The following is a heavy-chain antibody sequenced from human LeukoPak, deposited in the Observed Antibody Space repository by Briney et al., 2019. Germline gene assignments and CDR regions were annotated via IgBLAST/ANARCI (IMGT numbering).Heavy chain of an antibody. V-gene: IGHV3-23*01. J-gene: IGHJ4*02. CDR3: AKDRSCINDVCHVDFDY. D-gene: IGHD2-8*01. CDR2: ICGSGGST. CDR1: GFIFSSYA. Sequence: GGSLRLSCAASGFIFSSYAMSWLRQAPGKGLEWVSTICGSGGSTYYADSVKGRFTISRDNSKNTVYLQMNSLRAEDTAVYYCAKDRSCINDVCHVDFDYWGQGTLVTVSS.